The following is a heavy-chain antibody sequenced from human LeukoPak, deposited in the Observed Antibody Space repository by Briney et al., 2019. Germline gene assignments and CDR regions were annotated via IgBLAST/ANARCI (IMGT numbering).Heavy chain of an antibody. V-gene: IGHV3-33*01. Sequence: GGSLRLSCAASGFTFSSYGMHWVRQAPGKGLEWVAVILSDGSKEFYTDSVKGRFTISRDNSKNTLYLQMNSLRAEDTAAYYCAGYGSGSYYDYWGQGTLVTVSS. CDR3: AGYGSGSYYDY. D-gene: IGHD3-10*01. J-gene: IGHJ4*02. CDR1: GFTFSSYG. CDR2: ILSDGSKE.